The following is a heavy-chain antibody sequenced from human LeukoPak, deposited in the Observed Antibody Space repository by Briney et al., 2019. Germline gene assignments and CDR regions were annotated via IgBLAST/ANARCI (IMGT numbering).Heavy chain of an antibody. D-gene: IGHD3-9*01. CDR3: ARGGIRYFDWLLPYNWFDP. CDR1: GYSISSNNW. V-gene: IGHV4-28*03. CDR2: IYYSGNT. J-gene: IGHJ5*02. Sequence: SETLSLTCAVSGYSISSNNWWAWIRQPPGKGLEWIGYIYYSGNTYYNPYNPSLTSRVTISVDTSKNQFSLKLSSVTAADTAVYYCARGGIRYFDWLLPYNWFDPWGQGTLVTVSS.